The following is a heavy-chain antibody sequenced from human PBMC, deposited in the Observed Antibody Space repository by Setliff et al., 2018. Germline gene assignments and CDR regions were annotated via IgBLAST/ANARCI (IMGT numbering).Heavy chain of an antibody. CDR2: FHTGGST. CDR3: ARAGPTVTFFRVLVISWWDP. Sequence: SETLSLTCTVSGDSISSGSYYWTWIRQPAGKGLEWIGHFHTGGSTNYNRSLRSRVSISVDTSKNQFSLKLISVTAADTATYYCARAGPTVTFFRVLVISWWDPWGQGSLVTVSS. CDR1: GDSISSGSYY. D-gene: IGHD3-3*01. V-gene: IGHV4-61*09. J-gene: IGHJ5*02.